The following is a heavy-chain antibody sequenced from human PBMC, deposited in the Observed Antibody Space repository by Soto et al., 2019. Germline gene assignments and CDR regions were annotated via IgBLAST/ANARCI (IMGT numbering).Heavy chain of an antibody. D-gene: IGHD3-22*01. CDR1: GGSISSSSYY. V-gene: IGHV4-39*02. CDR3: ARDYYDKGLDYYYGMDV. CDR2: IYYSGST. Sequence: PSETLSLTCTVSGGSISSSSYYWGWIRQPPGKGLEWIGSIYYSGSTYYNPSVKSRVTISVDTSKNQFSLKLSSVTAADTAVYYCARDYYDKGLDYYYGMDVWGQGTTVTVSS. J-gene: IGHJ6*02.